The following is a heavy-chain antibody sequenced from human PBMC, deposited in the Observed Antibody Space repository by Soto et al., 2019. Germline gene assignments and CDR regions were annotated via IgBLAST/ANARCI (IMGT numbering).Heavy chain of an antibody. J-gene: IGHJ6*01. Sequence: RGSLVLWCATYVFNFSIHGMHWVRQAPGKGMEWLAVIWYDGSNKYYADSVKGRFTISRDNSKNTLYLQMNSLRAEDTAVYYCARDADGDTIFGVVIIPSYGMDVWGQGPTVTVSS. D-gene: IGHD3-3*01. CDR3: ARDADGDTIFGVVIIPSYGMDV. V-gene: IGHV3-33*01. CDR2: IWYDGSNK. CDR1: VFNFSIHG.